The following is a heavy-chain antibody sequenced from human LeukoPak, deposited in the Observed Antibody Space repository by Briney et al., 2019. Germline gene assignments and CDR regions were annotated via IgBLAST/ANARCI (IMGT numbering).Heavy chain of an antibody. CDR3: ARDGIRGYPYYYGMDV. CDR1: GFTFSSYS. D-gene: IGHD5-12*01. CDR2: ISSSSSYI. V-gene: IGHV3-21*01. J-gene: IGHJ6*02. Sequence: PGGSLRLSCAATGFTFSSYSMNCVRQAPGKGLEWVSSISSSSSYIYYADSVKGRFTISRDNAKNSLYLQMNSLRAEDTAVYYCARDGIRGYPYYYGMDVWGQGTTVTVSS.